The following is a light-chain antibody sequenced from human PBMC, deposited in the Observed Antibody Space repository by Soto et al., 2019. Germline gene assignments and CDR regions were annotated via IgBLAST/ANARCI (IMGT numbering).Light chain of an antibody. CDR2: GAS. V-gene: IGKV1-27*01. J-gene: IGKJ5*01. CDR1: QDIINH. Sequence: DIQMTQSPSSPSASVGDTVTITCRASQDIINHLAWYQQRPGKVPNLLIYGASTLHSGVPSRFRGSGSGTHFTLTISSLQPEDVATYYCQNYHLALGTFGQGTRLEIK. CDR3: QNYHLALGT.